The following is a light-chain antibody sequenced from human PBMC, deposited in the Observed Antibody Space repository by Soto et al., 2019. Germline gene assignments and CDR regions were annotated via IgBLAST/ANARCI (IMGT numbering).Light chain of an antibody. CDR2: GAS. CDR1: QSVSSN. Sequence: EIVMTQSPATLSVSPGERATLSCRASQSVSSNLAWYQQKPGQAPWLLIHGASTRATGIPARFSGSGSGTEFTLTISSLQSEEFAVYYCQQYNNWPPTFGQGTKVDI. V-gene: IGKV3-15*01. CDR3: QQYNNWPPT. J-gene: IGKJ1*01.